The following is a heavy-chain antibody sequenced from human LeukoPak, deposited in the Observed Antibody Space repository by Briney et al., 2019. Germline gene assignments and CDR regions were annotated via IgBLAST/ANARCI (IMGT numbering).Heavy chain of an antibody. D-gene: IGHD2-21*02. Sequence: SETLSLTCTVSGGSISSYYWSWIRQPPGKGLEWIGYIYYSGSTNYNPSLKSRVTISVDTSKNQFSLKLSSVTAADTAVYYCASAVVTAASDYFDYWGQGTLVTVSS. V-gene: IGHV4-59*01. J-gene: IGHJ4*02. CDR2: IYYSGST. CDR1: GGSISSYY. CDR3: ASAVVTAASDYFDY.